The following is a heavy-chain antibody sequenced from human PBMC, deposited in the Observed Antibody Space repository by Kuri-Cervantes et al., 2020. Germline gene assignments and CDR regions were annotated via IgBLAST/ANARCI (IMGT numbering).Heavy chain of an antibody. J-gene: IGHJ3*02. CDR2: ISGSGGST. CDR1: GFIFKKYA. CDR3: AREFPGTAVAGTEGALDI. V-gene: IGHV3-23*01. D-gene: IGHD6-19*01. Sequence: GESLKISCAASGFIFKKYAMVWVRQAPGKGLQWVSDISGSGGSTYYAESVKGRFTISRDNAKNSLYLQMNSLRAEDTAVYYCAREFPGTAVAGTEGALDIWGQGTKVTVSS.